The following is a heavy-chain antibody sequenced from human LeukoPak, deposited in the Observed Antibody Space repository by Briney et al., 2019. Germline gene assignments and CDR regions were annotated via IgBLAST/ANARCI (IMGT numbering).Heavy chain of an antibody. CDR2: ITGSSTWT. Sequence: PGGSLRLSCEASGFTFRTYGMTWVRQAPGKGLEWVSGITGSSTWTYYADSVKGRFTISRDNSKNTLHLQMDSLRAGDTAIYYCARELVSLGTGYFDLWGRGTLVTVSS. J-gene: IGHJ2*01. CDR3: ARELVSLGTGYFDL. CDR1: GFTFRTYG. V-gene: IGHV3-23*01. D-gene: IGHD7-27*01.